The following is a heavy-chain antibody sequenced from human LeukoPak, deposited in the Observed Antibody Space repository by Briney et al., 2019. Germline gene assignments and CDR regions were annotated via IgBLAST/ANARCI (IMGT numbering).Heavy chain of an antibody. CDR1: GFTFSSYE. J-gene: IGHJ6*04. Sequence: GGSLRLSCAASGFTFSSYEMNWVRQAPGKGLEWVSYISSSGSTIYYADSVKGRFTIPRDNAKNSLYLQMDSLRAEDTAVYYCAELGITMIGGVWGKGTTVTISS. D-gene: IGHD3-10*02. CDR3: AELGITMIGGV. CDR2: ISSSGSTI. V-gene: IGHV3-48*03.